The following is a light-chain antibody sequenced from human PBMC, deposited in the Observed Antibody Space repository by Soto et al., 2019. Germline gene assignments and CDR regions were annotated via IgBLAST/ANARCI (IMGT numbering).Light chain of an antibody. Sequence: EVVLTQSAATLSLSPGERATLSCRASQSVVNLAWYQHKRGQAPRLLIYHVSTRATGIPSRFSGSVSETDFTLTISRLEPEDFAVYYCQQYCSWLRSFGGGTKVEMK. CDR1: QSVVN. CDR2: HVS. V-gene: IGKV3-11*01. CDR3: QQYCSWLRS. J-gene: IGKJ4*01.